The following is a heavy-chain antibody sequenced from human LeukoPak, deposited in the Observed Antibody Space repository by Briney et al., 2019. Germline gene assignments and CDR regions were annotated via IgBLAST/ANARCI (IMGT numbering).Heavy chain of an antibody. Sequence: PSETLSLTCTVSGGSISSGGYDWSWIRQHPGKGLEWIGYIYYSGSTYYNPSLKSRVTISVDTSKNQFSLKLSSVTAADTAVYYCARVGLVSHFGYWGQGTLVTVSS. D-gene: IGHD6-19*01. J-gene: IGHJ4*02. CDR3: ARVGLVSHFGY. V-gene: IGHV4-31*03. CDR2: IYYSGST. CDR1: GGSISSGGYD.